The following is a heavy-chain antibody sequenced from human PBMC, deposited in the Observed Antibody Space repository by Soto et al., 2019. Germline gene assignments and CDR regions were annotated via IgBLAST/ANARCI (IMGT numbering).Heavy chain of an antibody. V-gene: IGHV3-74*01. CDR2: IDKVGTDS. D-gene: IGHD3-10*01. CDR3: ARGWFGPDV. Sequence: EVQLVESGEGVVQPGGSLRLSCAASEFTFSGRSVHWVRQAPGKGLVWVSGIDKVGTDSTYADSVKGRFTSSRDNAKNTVYLQVDSLRFEDTGVYYCARGWFGPDVWGKGTTVIDS. CDR1: EFTFSGRS. J-gene: IGHJ6*03.